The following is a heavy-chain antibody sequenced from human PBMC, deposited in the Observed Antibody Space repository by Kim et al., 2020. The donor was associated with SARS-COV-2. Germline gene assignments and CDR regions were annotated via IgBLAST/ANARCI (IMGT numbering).Heavy chain of an antibody. CDR3: ARRDRLVGATDDAFDI. Sequence: KFQGRVTITRDTSASTAYMELSSLRSEDTAVYYCARRDRLVGATDDAFDIWGQGTMVTVSS. J-gene: IGHJ3*02. D-gene: IGHD1-26*01. V-gene: IGHV1-3*01.